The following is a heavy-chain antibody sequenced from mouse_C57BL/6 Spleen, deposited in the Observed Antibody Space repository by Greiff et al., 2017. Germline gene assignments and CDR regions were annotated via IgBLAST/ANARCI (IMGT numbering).Heavy chain of an antibody. CDR2: INPNNGGT. Sequence: EVQLQESGPELVKPGASVKMSCKASGYTFTDYNMHWVKQSHGKSLEWIGYINPNNGGTSYNQKFKGKATLTVNKSSSTAYMELRSLTSEDSAVYCCARGGYVGYFDVWGTGTTVTVSS. CDR1: GYTFTDYN. J-gene: IGHJ1*03. CDR3: ARGGYVGYFDV. V-gene: IGHV1-22*01.